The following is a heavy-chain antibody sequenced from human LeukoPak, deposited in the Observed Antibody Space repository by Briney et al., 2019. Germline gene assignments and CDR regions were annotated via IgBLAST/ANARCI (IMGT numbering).Heavy chain of an antibody. J-gene: IGHJ4*02. CDR2: IYYSGST. Sequence: SETLSLTCTVSGGSISSSSYYWGWIRQPPGKGLEWIGSIYYSGSTYYNPSLKSRVTISVDTSKNQFSLKLSSVTAADTAVYYCARSDSGIAAAGMVRKIDCWGQGTLVTVSS. V-gene: IGHV4-39*07. CDR3: ARSDSGIAAAGMVRKIDC. CDR1: GGSISSSSYY. D-gene: IGHD6-13*01.